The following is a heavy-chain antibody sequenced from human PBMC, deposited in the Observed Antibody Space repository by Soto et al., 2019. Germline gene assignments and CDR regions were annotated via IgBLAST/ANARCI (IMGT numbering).Heavy chain of an antibody. CDR3: ARAPDSGYYFDY. J-gene: IGHJ4*02. CDR1: GGSISSGGYY. CDR2: IYYSGST. D-gene: IGHD3-3*01. V-gene: IGHV4-31*03. Sequence: LSLTCTVSGGSISSGGYYWSWIRQHPGKGLEWIGYIYYSGSTYYNPSLKSRVTISVDTSKNQFSLKLSSVTAADTAVYYCARAPDSGYYFDYWGQGTLVTVSS.